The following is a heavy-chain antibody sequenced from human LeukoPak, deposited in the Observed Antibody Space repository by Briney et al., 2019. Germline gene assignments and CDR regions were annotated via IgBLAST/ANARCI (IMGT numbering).Heavy chain of an antibody. CDR2: INPNSGGT. Sequence: VASVKVSCKASGYTFTSYGISWVRQAPGQGLEWMGWINPNSGGTNYAQKFQGRVTMTRDTSISTAYMELSRLRSDDTAVYYCARASSTSYYDSSSGYWGQGTLVTVSS. CDR1: GYTFTSYG. D-gene: IGHD3-22*01. V-gene: IGHV1-2*02. J-gene: IGHJ4*02. CDR3: ARASSTSYYDSSSGY.